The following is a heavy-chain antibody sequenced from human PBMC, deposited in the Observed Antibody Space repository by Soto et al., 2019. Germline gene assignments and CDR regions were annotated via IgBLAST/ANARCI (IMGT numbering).Heavy chain of an antibody. D-gene: IGHD6-6*01. V-gene: IGHV1-18*01. J-gene: IGHJ4*02. Sequence: ASVKVSCKLSGYTFTTYGITWVRQAPGQGLEWMGWISIYSGNTNYAQKLQGRVTMTTDTSTSTAYMELRSLRSDDTAVYFCARSRSIALENDYWGQGTQVTVSS. CDR3: ARSRSIALENDY. CDR1: GYTFTTYG. CDR2: ISIYSGNT.